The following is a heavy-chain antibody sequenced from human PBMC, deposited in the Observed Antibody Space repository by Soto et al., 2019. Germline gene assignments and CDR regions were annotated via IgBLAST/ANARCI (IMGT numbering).Heavy chain of an antibody. CDR1: GGSISSYY. V-gene: IGHV4-59*01. CDR2: IYYSGST. Sequence: SETLSLTCTVSGGSISSYYWSWIRQPPGKGLEWIGYIYYSGSTNYNPSLKSRVTISVDTSKNQFSLKLSSVTAADTAVYYCARSAGWYSGYTLRSEFDYWGQGTLVTVSS. D-gene: IGHD5-12*01. CDR3: ARSAGWYSGYTLRSEFDY. J-gene: IGHJ4*02.